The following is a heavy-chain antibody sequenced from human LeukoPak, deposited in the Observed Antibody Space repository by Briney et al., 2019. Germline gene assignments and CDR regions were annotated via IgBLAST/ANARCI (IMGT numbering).Heavy chain of an antibody. D-gene: IGHD3-10*01. Sequence: PSETLSLTCTVSGGSISSSSYYWGWIRQPPGKGLEWIGSIYYSGSTYYNPSLKSRVTISVDTSKNQFSLKLSSVTVADTAVYYCARLLLWFGESISSTSSFDYWGQGTLVTISS. CDR2: IYYSGST. V-gene: IGHV4-39*01. CDR1: GGSISSSSYY. J-gene: IGHJ4*02. CDR3: ARLLLWFGESISSTSSFDY.